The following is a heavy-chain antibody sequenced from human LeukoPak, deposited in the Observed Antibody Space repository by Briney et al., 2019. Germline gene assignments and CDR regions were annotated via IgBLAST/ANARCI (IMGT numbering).Heavy chain of an antibody. CDR3: AKELTRPNRPVAGLNY. J-gene: IGHJ4*02. CDR2: ISYDGSNK. D-gene: IGHD6-19*01. V-gene: IGHV3-30*18. Sequence: PGGSLRLSCAASGLTFSAYGMHWVRQAPGKGLEGVAIISYDGSNKYYPDSVRGRFTVSRDDSKNTLYLQMNSLRTEDTAVYYCAKELTRPNRPVAGLNYWGQGTLVTVSS. CDR1: GLTFSAYG.